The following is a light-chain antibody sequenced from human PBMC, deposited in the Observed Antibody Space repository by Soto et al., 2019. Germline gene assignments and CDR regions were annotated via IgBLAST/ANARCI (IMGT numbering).Light chain of an antibody. J-gene: IGLJ2*01. Sequence: QSALTQPASVSGSPGQSITISCNGSSSDIGANNFVSWYQHHPGKAPHLIIYEVSNRPSGVSNRFSGSKSGNTASLTISGLQAEDEAIYFCNSYTSTITLIFGGVTKVTVL. CDR3: NSYTSTITLI. CDR2: EVS. CDR1: SSDIGANNF. V-gene: IGLV2-14*01.